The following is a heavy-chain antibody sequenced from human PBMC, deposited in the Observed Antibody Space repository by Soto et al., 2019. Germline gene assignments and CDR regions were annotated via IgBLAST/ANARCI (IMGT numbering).Heavy chain of an antibody. CDR2: ISATDGYS. Sequence: PGGSLRLSCAASGFTFGTYAMTWVRQAPGKGLQWVSAISATDGYSYYADSVKGRFTISRDSSKNTLYLQMNSLRAEDTALYYCSRGGVPGSDWAFDSWGQGTLVTVSS. J-gene: IGHJ4*02. CDR1: GFTFGTYA. V-gene: IGHV3-23*01. D-gene: IGHD6-19*01. CDR3: SRGGVPGSDWAFDS.